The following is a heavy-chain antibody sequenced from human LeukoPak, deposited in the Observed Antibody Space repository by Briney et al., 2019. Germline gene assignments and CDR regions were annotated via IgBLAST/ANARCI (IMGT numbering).Heavy chain of an antibody. CDR3: ARDLKTFDC. Sequence: GGSLRLSCAASRFTFSSYSMNWVRQAPGKGLEWVSSISTSSSYIYSADSVKGRFTISRDNAKNSLYLQMNSLRAEDTAVYYCARDLKTFDCWGQGTLVTVSS. J-gene: IGHJ4*02. V-gene: IGHV3-21*01. CDR2: ISTSSSYI. CDR1: RFTFSSYS.